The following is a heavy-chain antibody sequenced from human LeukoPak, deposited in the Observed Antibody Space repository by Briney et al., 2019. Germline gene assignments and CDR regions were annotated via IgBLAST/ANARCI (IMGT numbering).Heavy chain of an antibody. CDR3: AKQVDVPSAIGYFDS. D-gene: IGHD2-21*02. CDR1: GGSFSGYY. CDR2: INHSGST. J-gene: IGHJ4*02. V-gene: IGHV4-34*01. Sequence: PSETLSLTCAVYGGSFSGYYWSWIRQPPGKGLEWIGEINHSGSTNYNPSLKSRVTISVDTSKKQFSLKLSSVTAADTAVYYCAKQVDVPSAIGYFDSWGQGTLVTVSS.